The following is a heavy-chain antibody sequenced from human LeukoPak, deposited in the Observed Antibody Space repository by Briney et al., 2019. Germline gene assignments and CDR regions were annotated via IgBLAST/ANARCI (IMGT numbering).Heavy chain of an antibody. D-gene: IGHD5-24*01. J-gene: IGHJ4*02. CDR2: ISGSGGST. V-gene: IGHV3-23*01. CDR1: GFIFSSYA. Sequence: GGSLRLSCAASGFIFSSYAMSWVRQAPGKGLEWVSTISGSGGSTYYADSVKGRFTISRDNSKNTLYLQMNSLRVEDTAVYYCAKAWSTATIGRYFDYWGQGTLVTVSS. CDR3: AKAWSTATIGRYFDY.